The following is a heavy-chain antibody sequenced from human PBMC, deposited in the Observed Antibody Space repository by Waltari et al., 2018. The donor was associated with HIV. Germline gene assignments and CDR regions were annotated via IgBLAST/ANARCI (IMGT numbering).Heavy chain of an antibody. CDR2: IYYSGST. CDR3: ARRGWRDGYNYFDY. CDR1: GGSISSYY. J-gene: IGHJ4*02. D-gene: IGHD5-12*01. Sequence: QVQLQESGPGLVKPSETLSLTCTVSGGSISSYYWSWIRQPPGKGLEWIGYIYYSGSTNYNPSLKSRVTISVDTSKNQFSLKLSSVTAADTAVYYCARRGWRDGYNYFDYWGQGTLVTVSS. V-gene: IGHV4-59*08.